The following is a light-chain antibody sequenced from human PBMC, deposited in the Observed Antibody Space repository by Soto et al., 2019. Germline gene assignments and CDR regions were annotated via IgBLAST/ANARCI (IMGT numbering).Light chain of an antibody. V-gene: IGKV3-20*01. CDR2: GAS. J-gene: IGKJ4*01. Sequence: EIVLTQSPGTLSLSPGERATLSCRASQSVSSRYLAWYQQKAGQAPRLLIYGASSRATGIAARFSGSGSGTNFTLTISRLEPEDVAVYYCQQDGSSPPITFGGGTKVEIK. CDR1: QSVSSRY. CDR3: QQDGSSPPIT.